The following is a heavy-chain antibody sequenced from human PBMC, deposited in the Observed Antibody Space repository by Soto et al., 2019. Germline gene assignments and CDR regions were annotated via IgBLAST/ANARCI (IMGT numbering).Heavy chain of an antibody. J-gene: IGHJ5*02. V-gene: IGHV1-69*06. CDR1: GGTFSSYA. CDR2: IIPIFGTA. CDR3: AREIVATITPRWFDP. D-gene: IGHD5-12*01. Sequence: SVKVSCKASGGTFSSYAISWVRQAPGQGLELMGGIIPIFGTANYAQKFQGRVTITADKSTSTAYMELSSLRSEDTAVYYCAREIVATITPRWFDPWGQGTLVTVYS.